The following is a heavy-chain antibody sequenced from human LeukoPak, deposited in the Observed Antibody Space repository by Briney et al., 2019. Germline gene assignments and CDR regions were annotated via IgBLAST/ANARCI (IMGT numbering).Heavy chain of an antibody. J-gene: IGHJ4*02. V-gene: IGHV3-74*01. CDR2: ISSDGSFT. CDR1: GFTFSSYW. CDR3: ATRFGSSWVYFDY. D-gene: IGHD6-13*01. Sequence: GGSLRLSCAASGFTFSSYWMQWVRQAPGKAVVWVSRISSDGSFTSYADSVKGRFTISRDNAKNTLYLQMNSLRAEDTAVYYCATRFGSSWVYFDYWGQGTLVTVSS.